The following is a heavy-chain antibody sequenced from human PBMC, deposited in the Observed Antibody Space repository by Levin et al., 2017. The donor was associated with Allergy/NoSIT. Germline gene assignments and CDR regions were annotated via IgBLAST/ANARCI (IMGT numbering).Heavy chain of an antibody. CDR3: ARIPQGGVVAATDVDY. V-gene: IGHV4-61*01. CDR2: IYYSGST. J-gene: IGHJ4*02. D-gene: IGHD2-15*01. CDR1: GGSVSSGSYY. Sequence: PSETLSLTCTVSGGSVSSGSYYWSWIRQPPGKGLEWIGYIYYSGSTNYNPSLKSRVTISVDTSKNQFSLKLSSVTAADTAVYYCARIPQGGVVAATDVDYWGQGTLVTVSS.